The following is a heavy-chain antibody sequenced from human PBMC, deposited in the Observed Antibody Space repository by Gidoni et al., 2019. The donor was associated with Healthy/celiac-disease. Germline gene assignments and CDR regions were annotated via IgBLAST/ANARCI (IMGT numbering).Heavy chain of an antibody. D-gene: IGHD1-26*01. CDR3: ARDGGSYLDY. CDR1: GFTFSRYG. J-gene: IGHJ4*02. Sequence: QVQLVESGGGVVQPGRSLRLSCAASGFTFSRYGMHWVRQAPGKGLEWVAVIWYDGSNKYYADSVKGRFTISRDNSKNTLYLQMNSLRAEDTAVYYCARDGGSYLDYWGQGTLVTVSS. CDR2: IWYDGSNK. V-gene: IGHV3-33*01.